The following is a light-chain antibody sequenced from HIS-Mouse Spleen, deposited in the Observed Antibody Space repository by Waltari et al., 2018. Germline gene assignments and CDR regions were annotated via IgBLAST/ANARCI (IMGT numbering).Light chain of an antibody. CDR3: QQYNSYPYT. J-gene: IGKJ2*01. V-gene: IGKV1-5*03. CDR2: KAS. Sequence: DIQMTQSPSTLSASVGDRVPITCRASQSISSWLAWYQPKPGKAPKLLIYKASSLESGVPSRFSGSGSGTEFTLTISSLQPDDFATYFCQQYNSYPYTFGQGTKLEIK. CDR1: QSISSW.